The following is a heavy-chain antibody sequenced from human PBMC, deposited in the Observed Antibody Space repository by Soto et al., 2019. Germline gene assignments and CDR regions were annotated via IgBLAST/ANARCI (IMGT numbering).Heavy chain of an antibody. CDR1: GFTFSSYA. V-gene: IGHV3-23*01. CDR2: ISGSGGST. J-gene: IGHJ4*02. CDR3: AKDRIVLRFLEWLSLFDY. Sequence: EVQLLESGGGLVQPGGSLRLSCAASGFTFSSYAMSWVRQAPGKGLEWVSAISGSGGSTYHADSVKGRFTISRDNSKNTLYLQMNSLRAEDTAVYYCAKDRIVLRFLEWLSLFDYWGQGTLVTVSS. D-gene: IGHD3-3*01.